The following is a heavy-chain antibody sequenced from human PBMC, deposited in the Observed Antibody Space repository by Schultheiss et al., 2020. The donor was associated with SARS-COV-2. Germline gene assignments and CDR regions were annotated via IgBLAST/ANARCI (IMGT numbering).Heavy chain of an antibody. CDR2: ISAYNGNT. CDR1: GYTFTSYG. V-gene: IGHV1-18*01. J-gene: IGHJ6*02. Sequence: ASVKVSCKASGYTFTSYGISWVRQAPGQGLEWMGWISAYNGNTNYAQKLQGRVTMTTDTSTSTAYMELRSLRSDDTAVYYCARDIVGGGVRQRLGMDVWGQGTTVTVSS. D-gene: IGHD3-16*01. CDR3: ARDIVGGGVRQRLGMDV.